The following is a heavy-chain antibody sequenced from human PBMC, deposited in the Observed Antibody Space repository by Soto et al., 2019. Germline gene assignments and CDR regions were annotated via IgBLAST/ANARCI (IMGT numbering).Heavy chain of an antibody. V-gene: IGHV1-18*01. CDR3: AIAYSGSSTGYYYYGMDV. D-gene: IGHD1-26*01. Sequence: ASVKVSCKASGYTFTSYGISWVRQAPGQGLEWMGWISAYNGNTNYAQKLQGRVTMTTDTSTSTAYMELRSLRSDDTAVYYCAIAYSGSSTGYYYYGMDVWGQGTTVTV. J-gene: IGHJ6*02. CDR1: GYTFTSYG. CDR2: ISAYNGNT.